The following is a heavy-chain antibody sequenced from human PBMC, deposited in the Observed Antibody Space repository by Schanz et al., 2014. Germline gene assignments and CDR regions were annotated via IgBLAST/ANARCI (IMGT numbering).Heavy chain of an antibody. Sequence: EVRLVESGGGLVQSGGSLRLSCAASGFTFSSYWMHWVRQAPGKGLEWVSAITGSGSKTYYADSVKGRFTISRDNSMNTLHLQMDGLRVEDTAVYYCARDAVALVPEYFMDVWGKGTPXTVSS. J-gene: IGHJ6*03. V-gene: IGHV3-23*04. D-gene: IGHD2-15*01. CDR1: GFTFSSYW. CDR3: ARDAVALVPEYFMDV. CDR2: ITGSGSKT.